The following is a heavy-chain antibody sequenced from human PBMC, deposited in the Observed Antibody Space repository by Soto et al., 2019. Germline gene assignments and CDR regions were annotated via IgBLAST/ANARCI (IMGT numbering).Heavy chain of an antibody. D-gene: IGHD2-2*01. CDR2: ISGTDDYT. CDR3: AKSGRQYAKAIQAFFDP. CDR1: GFTFSNFA. Sequence: PGGSLRLSCAASGFTFSNFAMTWVRQAPGERLEWVSSISGTDDYTYSAGSGKGRCTISRDNARNTLVLRMNNLGADDTPMYYCAKSGRQYAKAIQAFFDPWGRRXLVSVYS. J-gene: IGHJ5*02. V-gene: IGHV3-23*01.